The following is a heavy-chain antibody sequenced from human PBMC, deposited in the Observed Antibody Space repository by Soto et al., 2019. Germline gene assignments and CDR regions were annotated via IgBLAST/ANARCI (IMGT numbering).Heavy chain of an antibody. J-gene: IGHJ3*02. CDR3: ARDYSGSYDFVAFAI. CDR2: ISSSGSTI. Sequence: PGGSLRLSCAASGFTFSDYYMSWIRQAPGKGLEWVSYISSSGSTIYYADSVKGRFTISRDNAKNSLYLQMNSLRAEDTAVYYCARDYSGSYDFVAFAIWGQGTMVTVSS. D-gene: IGHD1-26*01. CDR1: GFTFSDYY. V-gene: IGHV3-11*01.